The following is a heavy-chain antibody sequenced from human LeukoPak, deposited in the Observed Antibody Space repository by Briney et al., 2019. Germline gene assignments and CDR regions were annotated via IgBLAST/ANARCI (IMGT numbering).Heavy chain of an antibody. Sequence: SETLSLTCTVSGGSISSYYWSWIRHPPGKGLAWIGYIYHSGSTSYNPSLKSRVTISVDTSKNQFSLKLSSVTAADTAVYYCARGGGYASPIGYWGQGALVTVSS. J-gene: IGHJ4*02. CDR2: IYHSGST. CDR3: ARGGGYASPIGY. V-gene: IGHV4-59*01. CDR1: GGSISSYY. D-gene: IGHD5-12*01.